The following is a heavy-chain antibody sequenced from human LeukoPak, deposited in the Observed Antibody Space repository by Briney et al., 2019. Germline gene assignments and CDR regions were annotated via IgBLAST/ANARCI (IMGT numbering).Heavy chain of an antibody. CDR3: ARQAFIKYCSSTSCQRVAFDI. CDR1: GFTFSSYG. CDR2: ISSSSCYI. Sequence: PGGSLRLSCAASGFTFSSYGMNWVRQAPGKGLEWVSSISSSSCYIYYADSVKGRFTISRDNAKNSLYLQMNSLRAEDTAVYYCARQAFIKYCSSTSCQRVAFDIWGQGTMVTVSS. V-gene: IGHV3-21*01. D-gene: IGHD2-2*01. J-gene: IGHJ3*02.